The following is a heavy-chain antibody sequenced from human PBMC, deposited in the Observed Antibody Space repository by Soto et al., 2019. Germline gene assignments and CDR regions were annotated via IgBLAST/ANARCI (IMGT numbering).Heavy chain of an antibody. CDR3: AKHREWGSISPYDYYGMDV. V-gene: IGHV1-24*01. J-gene: IGHJ6*02. Sequence: ASVKVSCKVSGYTLTELSIHWVRQAPGEGHEWMGGFDLENGETIHAQRFQGRVTMTEESSADTPYMELSSLRSEDTAVYYCAKHREWGSISPYDYYGMDVWGQGTTVTVSS. CDR1: GYTLTELS. CDR2: FDLENGET. D-gene: IGHD3-3*02.